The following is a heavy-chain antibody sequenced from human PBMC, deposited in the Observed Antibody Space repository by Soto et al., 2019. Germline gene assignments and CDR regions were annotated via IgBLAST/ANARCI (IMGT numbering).Heavy chain of an antibody. Sequence: GGSLRLSCAASGFTFSSYSMNWVRQAPGKGLEWVSSISSSSSYIYYADSVKGRFTISRDNAKNSLYLQMNSLRAEDTAVYYCAIDKGGVDYYYGMDVWGQGTTVTVSS. J-gene: IGHJ6*02. CDR1: GFTFSSYS. D-gene: IGHD3-16*01. CDR2: ISSSSSYI. CDR3: AIDKGGVDYYYGMDV. V-gene: IGHV3-21*01.